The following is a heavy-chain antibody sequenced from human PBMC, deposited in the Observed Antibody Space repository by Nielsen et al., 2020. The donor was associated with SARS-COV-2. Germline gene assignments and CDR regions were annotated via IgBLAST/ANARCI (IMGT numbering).Heavy chain of an antibody. V-gene: IGHV3-9*01. CDR3: AKDGEYSSSSYYFDY. CDR1: GFTFSTYA. CDR2: ISWNSGSI. Sequence: SLKISCAASGFTFSTYAMSWVRQAPGKGLEWVSGISWNSGSIGYADSVKGRFTISRDNAKNSLYLQMNSLRAEDTALYYCAKDGEYSSSSYYFDYWGQGTLVTVSS. D-gene: IGHD6-6*01. J-gene: IGHJ4*02.